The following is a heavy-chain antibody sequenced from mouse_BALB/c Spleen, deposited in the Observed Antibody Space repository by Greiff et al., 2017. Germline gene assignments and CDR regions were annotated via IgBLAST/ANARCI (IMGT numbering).Heavy chain of an antibody. D-gene: IGHD2-3*01. CDR3: AREGDGYYLYWYFDV. CDR2: ISSGSSTI. CDR1: GFTFSSYT. Sequence: EVKLLESGGGLVQPGGSLKLSCAASGFTFSSYTMSWVRQTPEKRLEWVAYISSGSSTIYYADTVKGRFTISRDNPKNTLFLQMTSLRSEDTAMYYCAREGDGYYLYWYFDVWGAGTTVTVSS. V-gene: IGHV5-17*02. J-gene: IGHJ1*01.